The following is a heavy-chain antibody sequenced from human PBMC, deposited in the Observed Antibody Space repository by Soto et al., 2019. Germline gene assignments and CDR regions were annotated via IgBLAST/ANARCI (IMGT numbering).Heavy chain of an antibody. J-gene: IGHJ6*02. Sequence: QVQLVQSGAEVKKPGASVKVSCKASGYSFTDYHIHWVRQAPGQGLEWLGRINPKSGGTSTAQKFQGWVSMTTYTSISTASMELTRLTADDTAIYYCARGDSTDCSNRVCSFFYNHDMDVWGQGTTVTVSS. CDR1: GYSFTDYH. CDR2: INPKSGGT. CDR3: ARGDSTDCSNRVCSFFYNHDMDV. V-gene: IGHV1-2*04. D-gene: IGHD2-8*01.